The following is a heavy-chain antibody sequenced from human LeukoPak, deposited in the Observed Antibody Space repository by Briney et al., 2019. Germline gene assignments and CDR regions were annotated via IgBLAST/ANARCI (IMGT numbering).Heavy chain of an antibody. J-gene: IGHJ4*02. CDR2: ISTYNGNT. Sequence: ASVKVSCKASGYTFTSYAISWVRQAPGQGLEWMGWISTYNGNTNYAQNLRGRVTMTTDTSTSTAYMELRSLRSDDTAVYYCAREAGPDGYNSFDYWGQGTLVTVSS. V-gene: IGHV1-18*01. D-gene: IGHD5-24*01. CDR1: GYTFTSYA. CDR3: AREAGPDGYNSFDY.